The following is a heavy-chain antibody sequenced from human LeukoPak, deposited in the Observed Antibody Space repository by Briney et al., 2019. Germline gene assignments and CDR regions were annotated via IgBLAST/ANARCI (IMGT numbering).Heavy chain of an antibody. D-gene: IGHD5-24*01. CDR1: GYTFTGNG. CDR3: ARDSHLPRRDGYNYLLSFDY. J-gene: IGHJ4*02. CDR2: ISGYNGNT. V-gene: IGHV1-18*01. Sequence: GASVKVSCKASGYTFTGNGISWVRQAPGQGLGWMGWISGYNGNTEYARMLQGRVTMTTDTSTSTAYMELRSLRSDDTAVYYCARDSHLPRRDGYNYLLSFDYWGQGTLVAVSS.